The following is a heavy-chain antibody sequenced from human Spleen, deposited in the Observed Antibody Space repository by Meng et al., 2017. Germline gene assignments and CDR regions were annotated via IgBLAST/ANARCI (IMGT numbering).Heavy chain of an antibody. J-gene: IGHJ5*02. CDR2: INDSGTT. CDR1: GGSLSGFF. Sequence: SETLSLTCAVSGGSLSGFFWTWIRQSPGKGLEWIGEINDSGTTNYNPSLKSQVTISIDTSKSQFSLRLTSVTAADTAVYYCARVTVTTAGWFDPWGQGTLVTVSS. D-gene: IGHD4-17*01. V-gene: IGHV4-34*01. CDR3: ARVTVTTAGWFDP.